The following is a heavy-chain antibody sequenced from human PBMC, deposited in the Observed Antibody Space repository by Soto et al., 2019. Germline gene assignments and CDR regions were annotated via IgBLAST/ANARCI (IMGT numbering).Heavy chain of an antibody. V-gene: IGHV5-51*01. CDR1: GYSFTSYW. D-gene: IGHD6-13*01. Sequence: PGESLKISCKGSGYSFTSYWIGWVRQMPGKGLEWMGIIYPGDSDTRYSPSFQGQVTISADKSISTAYLQWSSLKASDTAVYYCAKDMKSAAAGSSYYLYNGMDVWGQGTTVTVSS. CDR3: AKDMKSAAAGSSYYLYNGMDV. J-gene: IGHJ6*02. CDR2: IYPGDSDT.